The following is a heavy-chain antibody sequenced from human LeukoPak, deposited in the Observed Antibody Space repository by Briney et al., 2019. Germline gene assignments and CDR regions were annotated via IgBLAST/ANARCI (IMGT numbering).Heavy chain of an antibody. CDR3: AKLVGRSITWALDI. V-gene: IGHV3-23*01. CDR1: GFTFSNAW. D-gene: IGHD2-15*01. J-gene: IGHJ3*02. Sequence: GGSLRLSCAASGFTFSNAWMSWVRQPPGKGLEWVSGIRDSGGNRYYADSVKGRFTISRDNSINTLYLQMNSLRREDTAVYYCAKLVGRSITWALDIWGQGTMVTVSS. CDR2: IRDSGGNR.